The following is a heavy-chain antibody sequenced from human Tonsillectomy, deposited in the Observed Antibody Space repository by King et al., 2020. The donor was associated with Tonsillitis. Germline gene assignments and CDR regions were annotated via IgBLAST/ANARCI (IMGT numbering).Heavy chain of an antibody. CDR2: IIPIFDTA. V-gene: IGHV1-69*01. D-gene: IGHD3-22*01. CDR1: GGTFRRYA. Sequence: QLVQSGAEVKKPGSSVKVSCRASGGTFRRYAINWVRQAPGQGLEWMGGIIPIFDTASYAQRFQGRVTFTADESTTTAYMELSSLTSEDTAVYFCAGEEGYDGSGHSGSGGLAVWGQGTTVTV. J-gene: IGHJ6*02. CDR3: AGEEGYDGSGHSGSGGLAV.